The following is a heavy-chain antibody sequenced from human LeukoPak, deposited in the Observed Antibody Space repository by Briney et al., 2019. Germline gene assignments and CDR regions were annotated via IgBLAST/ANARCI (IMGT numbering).Heavy chain of an antibody. Sequence: AASVTVSCKASGGTFSRYTVSWVRQAPGQGLEWMGGIIPMFDTANYAQKFQGRVTITTDESTSTAYMELRSLRSEDTAVYFCATDGTGSSRSLRTYWGQGTLVTVSS. CDR3: ATDGTGSSRSLRTY. J-gene: IGHJ4*02. V-gene: IGHV1-69*05. D-gene: IGHD6-13*01. CDR1: GGTFSRYT. CDR2: IIPMFDTA.